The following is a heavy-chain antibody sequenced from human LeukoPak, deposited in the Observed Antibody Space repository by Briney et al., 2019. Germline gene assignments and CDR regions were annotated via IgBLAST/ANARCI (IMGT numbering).Heavy chain of an antibody. D-gene: IGHD2-2*02. Sequence: KPSETLSLTCAVYGGFFSGFYWSWIRQPQGKGLEWIGEINHSGTTNYNPSLKSRVSISVDTSLNQFSLKLSSVTAADTAVYYCARGDIVVVAAAIFRWFDPWGQGTLVTVSS. V-gene: IGHV4-34*01. CDR3: ARGDIVVVAAAIFRWFDP. CDR2: INHSGTT. CDR1: GGFFSGFY. J-gene: IGHJ5*02.